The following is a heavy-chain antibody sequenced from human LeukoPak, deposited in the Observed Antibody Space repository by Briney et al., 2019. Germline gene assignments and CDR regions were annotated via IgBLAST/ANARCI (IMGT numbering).Heavy chain of an antibody. CDR1: GVSMSAYQ. J-gene: IGHJ4*02. CDR2: INTKGET. D-gene: IGHD2-21*01. Sequence: SETLSLTCTVSGVSMSAYQWSWVRQSPEKGLEWIGCINTKGETSYNPSLKSRVTASVDTSKSQFSLRLTSVTAADTAVYYCATSNDAKIAPFDHWGQGAPVTVSS. V-gene: IGHV4-4*09. CDR3: ATSNDAKIAPFDH.